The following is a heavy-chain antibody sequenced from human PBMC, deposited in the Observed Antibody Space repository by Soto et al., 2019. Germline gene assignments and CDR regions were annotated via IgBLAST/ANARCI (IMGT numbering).Heavy chain of an antibody. CDR1: GYTFSNYV. J-gene: IGHJ4*01. CDR2: ISAYNGNT. CDR3: ARDLVPGYTGFSDY. Sequence: ASVKVSCKTSGYTFSNYVINWVRQAPGQGLEWMGWISAYNGNTNFAQKLQGRVSLTTDTSSTTAYMELRSLTSDDTAVYYCARDLVPGYTGFSDYWG. D-gene: IGHD5-12*01. V-gene: IGHV1-18*01.